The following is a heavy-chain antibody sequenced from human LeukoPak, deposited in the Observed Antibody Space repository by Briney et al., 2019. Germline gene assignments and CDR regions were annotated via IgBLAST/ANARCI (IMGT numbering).Heavy chain of an antibody. J-gene: IGHJ4*02. CDR3: ARFLVRGVIYFDY. V-gene: IGHV3-23*01. CDR1: GFTFSSYA. D-gene: IGHD3-10*01. Sequence: GGSLRLSCAASGFTFSSYAMSWVRQAPGKGLEWVSAISGSGGSTYYADSVKGRFTISRDNSKNTLYLRMNSLRAEDTAVYYCARFLVRGVIYFDYWGQGTLVTVS. CDR2: ISGSGGST.